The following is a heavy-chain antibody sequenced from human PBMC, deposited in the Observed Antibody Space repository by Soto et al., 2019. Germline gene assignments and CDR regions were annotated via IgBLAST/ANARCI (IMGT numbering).Heavy chain of an antibody. D-gene: IGHD6-19*01. Sequence: AAVKVSCKASGYKFTSYDINWVPQATEQGLEWMGWMNPNSGNTGCAQKFQGRVTMTRNTSISTAYMELSSLRSEDTAVYYCARSIAVAAAGPWGQGTLVTVSS. J-gene: IGHJ5*02. V-gene: IGHV1-8*01. CDR2: MNPNSGNT. CDR3: ARSIAVAAAGP. CDR1: GYKFTSYD.